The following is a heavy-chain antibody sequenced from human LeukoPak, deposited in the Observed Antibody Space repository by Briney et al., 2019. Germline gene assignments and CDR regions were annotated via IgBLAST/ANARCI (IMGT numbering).Heavy chain of an antibody. CDR3: AKDVSAGGLDY. D-gene: IGHD6-13*01. CDR2: IYWNSVDV. J-gene: IGHJ4*02. Sequence: GGSLRLSCTASGFTVNDHAMHWVRQVPGKGLEWVSGIYWNSVDVGYADSVKGRFTISRDNAKNSLYPQMDNLLPGDSALYFCAKDVSAGGLDYWGRGTLVAVSS. V-gene: IGHV3-9*01. CDR1: GFTVNDHA.